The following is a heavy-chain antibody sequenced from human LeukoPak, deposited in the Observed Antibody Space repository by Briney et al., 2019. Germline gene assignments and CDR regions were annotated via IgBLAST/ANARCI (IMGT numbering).Heavy chain of an antibody. CDR1: GFTFSSYW. V-gene: IGHV3-7*03. Sequence: GGSLRLSCAASGFTFSSYWMSWVRQAPGKGLEWVANIKQDGSEKYYVDSVKGRFTISRDNAKNSLYLQMNSLRAEDTAVYYCARDYPPITMIDDAFDIWGQGTVVTVSS. D-gene: IGHD3-22*01. CDR3: ARDYPPITMIDDAFDI. CDR2: IKQDGSEK. J-gene: IGHJ3*02.